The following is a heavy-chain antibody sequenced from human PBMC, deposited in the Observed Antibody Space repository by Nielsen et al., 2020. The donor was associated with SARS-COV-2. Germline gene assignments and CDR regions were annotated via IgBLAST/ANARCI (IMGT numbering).Heavy chain of an antibody. Sequence: GESLKISCAASGFTFSIYSMNWVRQAPGKGLEWVSSLSSSSSYIYYADSVKGRFTISRDNAKNSLYLQMNSLRAEDTAVYYCARDCSGLDYWGQGTLVTVSS. J-gene: IGHJ4*02. CDR2: LSSSSSYI. CDR1: GFTFSIYS. CDR3: ARDCSGLDY. D-gene: IGHD6-19*01. V-gene: IGHV3-21*01.